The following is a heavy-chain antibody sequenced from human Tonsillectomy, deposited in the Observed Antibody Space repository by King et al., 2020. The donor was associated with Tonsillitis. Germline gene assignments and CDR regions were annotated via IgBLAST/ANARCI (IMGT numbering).Heavy chain of an antibody. CDR1: GFTVSSNY. CDR2: IYSGGST. Sequence: VQLVESGGGLVQPGRSLRLSYAASGFTVSSNYMSWVRQAPGKGLEWVSVIYSGGSTYYADSVKGRFTISRHNFKNTLYLQMNSLRTEDTAMYYCARVGYDSSGYFRINDAFDIWGQGTMVTVSS. J-gene: IGHJ3*02. CDR3: ARVGYDSSGYFRINDAFDI. V-gene: IGHV3-53*04. D-gene: IGHD3-22*01.